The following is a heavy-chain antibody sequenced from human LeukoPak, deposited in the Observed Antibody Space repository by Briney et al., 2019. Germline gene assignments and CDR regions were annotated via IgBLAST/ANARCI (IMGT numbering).Heavy chain of an antibody. Sequence: ASVKVSCKASGYTFTGYYMHWVRQAPGQGLEWMGWINPNSGGTNYAQKFQGRVTMTRDTSICTAYMELSRLRSDDTAVYYCARYSCSSTSCYKEGNWFDPWGQGTLVTVSS. CDR1: GYTFTGYY. J-gene: IGHJ5*02. CDR2: INPNSGGT. V-gene: IGHV1-2*02. CDR3: ARYSCSSTSCYKEGNWFDP. D-gene: IGHD2-2*02.